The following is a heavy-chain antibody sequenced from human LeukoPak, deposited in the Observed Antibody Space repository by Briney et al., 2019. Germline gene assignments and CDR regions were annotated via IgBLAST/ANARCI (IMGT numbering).Heavy chain of an antibody. J-gene: IGHJ4*02. CDR3: ARDKGTVTIFDC. CDR1: GFTFSNYW. V-gene: IGHV3-7*01. D-gene: IGHD4-11*01. Sequence: GGSLRLSCAASGFTFSNYWMSWVRQAPGKGLERVANIKQDGSEKYYVDSVKGRFTISRDNAKNSLYLQMNSLRAEDTAVYYCARDKGTVTIFDCWGQGTLVTVSS. CDR2: IKQDGSEK.